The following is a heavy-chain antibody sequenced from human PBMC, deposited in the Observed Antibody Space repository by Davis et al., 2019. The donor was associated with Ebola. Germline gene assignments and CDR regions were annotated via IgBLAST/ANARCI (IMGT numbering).Heavy chain of an antibody. J-gene: IGHJ3*01. CDR1: GFTFSNAW. Sequence: GGSLRLSCVASGFTFSNAWMAWVRQAPGKGLEWVSTYGTGADTYYADSVKGRFTISRDNSKNTLYLQMNGLRVEDTAIYYCAKDNRNIWSEVWGQGTMVTVSS. D-gene: IGHD2/OR15-2a*01. CDR2: GTGADT. V-gene: IGHV3-23*01. CDR3: AKDNRNIWSEV.